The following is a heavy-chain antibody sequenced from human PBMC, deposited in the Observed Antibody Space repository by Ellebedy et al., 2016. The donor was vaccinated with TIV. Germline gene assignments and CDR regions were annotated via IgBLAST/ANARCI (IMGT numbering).Heavy chain of an antibody. CDR2: IGAAGDT. Sequence: GESLKISXAASGFTFSSYSMTWVRQSAGKGLEWVSAIGAAGDTYYPDSVKGRFTISKDNAKNSLSLLMNTLSVGDTAVYYCVRGSQYDILTGHLAFDYWGQGALVTVSS. CDR1: GFTFSSYS. CDR3: VRGSQYDILTGHLAFDY. V-gene: IGHV3-13*01. J-gene: IGHJ4*02. D-gene: IGHD3-9*01.